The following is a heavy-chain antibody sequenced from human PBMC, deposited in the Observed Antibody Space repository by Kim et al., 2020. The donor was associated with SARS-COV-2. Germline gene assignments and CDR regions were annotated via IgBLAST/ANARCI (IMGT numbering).Heavy chain of an antibody. V-gene: IGHV3-15*01. Sequence: YAAPVKGRITISRDDSKTTLYLQRNSLKTEDTAVYYCTTAEHMVRGVFGVWGQGTLVTVSS. CDR3: TTAEHMVRGVFGV. J-gene: IGHJ4*02. D-gene: IGHD3-10*01.